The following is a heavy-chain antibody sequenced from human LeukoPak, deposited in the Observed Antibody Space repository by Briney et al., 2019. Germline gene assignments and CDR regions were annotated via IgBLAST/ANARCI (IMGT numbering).Heavy chain of an antibody. D-gene: IGHD1-26*01. J-gene: IGHJ4*02. CDR1: GGSISRSHYW. CDR3: ARRAYGIGFDY. Sequence: SETLSLTCTVSGGSISRSHYWWGWIRQPPGKGLEWIATIYYSGSTFYHPSLESRVTISADTSKNQFSLKLTSVTAADTAVYYCARRAYGIGFDYWGQGIMVTVSS. CDR2: IYYSGST. V-gene: IGHV4-39*01.